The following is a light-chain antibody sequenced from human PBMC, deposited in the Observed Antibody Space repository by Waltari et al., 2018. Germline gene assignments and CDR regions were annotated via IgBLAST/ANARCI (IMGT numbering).Light chain of an antibody. J-gene: IGLJ2*01. CDR2: HVN. CDR3: SSYTTSTTEV. CDR1: RSDIGHYTY. Sequence: QSALTQPASLSGSPGQTTTVSCTGTRSDIGHYTYVPWYQQHPGKAPKLLIYHVNNRPSGVSNLFSASKSGNTASLTISGLQAEEEADYFCSSYTTSTTEVFGGGTKVTVL. V-gene: IGLV2-14*03.